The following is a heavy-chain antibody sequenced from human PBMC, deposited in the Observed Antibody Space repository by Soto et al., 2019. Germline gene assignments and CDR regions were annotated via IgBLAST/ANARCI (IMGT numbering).Heavy chain of an antibody. Sequence: PGGSPRLSCAASGFTFNSYSVNWVRQAPGKGLEWVASISSGSVYIDFADSVKGRFTISRDDVTNSVSLQMDSLRVEDTGIYYCARYDAFKAFDLWGQGTMVTVSS. J-gene: IGHJ3*01. CDR1: GFTFNSYS. D-gene: IGHD1-1*01. CDR3: ARYDAFKAFDL. CDR2: ISSGSVYI. V-gene: IGHV3-21*01.